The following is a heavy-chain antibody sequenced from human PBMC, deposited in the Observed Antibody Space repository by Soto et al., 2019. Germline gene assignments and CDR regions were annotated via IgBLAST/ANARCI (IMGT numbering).Heavy chain of an antibody. D-gene: IGHD2-15*01. CDR2: ISYDGSDQ. CDR3: AKSTYCNGGSCFPQY. CDR1: TFTFSDFG. J-gene: IGHJ4*02. V-gene: IGHV3-30*18. Sequence: GGSLRLSCAGPTFTFSDFGFHWVRQAPGKGLEWVAMISYDGSDQYYGDSVQGRFTIYRDDSKNTVYLQMNSLRAEDTAMYYCAKSTYCNGGSCFPQYWGPGTLVTVS.